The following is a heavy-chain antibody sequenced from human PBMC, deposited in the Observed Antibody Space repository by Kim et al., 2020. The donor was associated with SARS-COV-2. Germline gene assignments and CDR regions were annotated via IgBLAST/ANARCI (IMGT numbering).Heavy chain of an antibody. Sequence: LKSRVTISVDTSKNQFSLRLGSVTAADTAVYYCARVSLVGYSGSSYYFDYWGQGTLVTVSS. J-gene: IGHJ4*02. CDR3: ARVSLVGYSGSSYYFDY. V-gene: IGHV4-31*02. D-gene: IGHD1-26*01.